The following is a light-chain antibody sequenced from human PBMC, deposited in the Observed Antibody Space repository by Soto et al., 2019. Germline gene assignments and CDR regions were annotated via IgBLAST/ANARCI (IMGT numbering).Light chain of an antibody. J-gene: IGKJ5*01. Sequence: DIQMTQSPSSLSASVGDTVTITCRASQSISSYLNWCQQKPGKAPELLIFAASNLQSGVPSRFSGSGSGTDFTLTISNLQPEDFATYYCHQSYTAPSITFGQGTRLEIK. CDR2: AAS. CDR1: QSISSY. CDR3: HQSYTAPSIT. V-gene: IGKV1-39*01.